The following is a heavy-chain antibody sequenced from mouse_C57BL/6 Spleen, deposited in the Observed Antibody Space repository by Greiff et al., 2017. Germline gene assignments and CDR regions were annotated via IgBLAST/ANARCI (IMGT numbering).Heavy chain of an antibody. V-gene: IGHV1-78*01. CDR3: ARGLGYDGELTAMDY. D-gene: IGHD2-2*01. CDR2: IYPRDGST. CDR1: GYTFTDHT. J-gene: IGHJ4*01. Sequence: VKLMESDAELVKPGASVKISCKVSGYTFTDHTIHWMKQRPEQGLEWIGYIYPRDGSTKYNEKFKGKATLTADKSSSTAYMQLNSLTSEDSAVYFCARGLGYDGELTAMDYWGQGTSVTVSS.